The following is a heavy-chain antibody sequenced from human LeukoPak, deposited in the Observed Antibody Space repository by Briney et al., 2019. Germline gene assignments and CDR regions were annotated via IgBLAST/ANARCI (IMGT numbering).Heavy chain of an antibody. CDR1: GYTFTTYD. D-gene: IGHD6-13*01. J-gene: IGHJ6*02. CDR3: ARGGYTNSWYLAEMDV. Sequence: ASVTLSCKASGYTFTTYDINWVRQAPGQGLEWMGWMNPNSGNTGYAQKFQGRVTMSTDTSTSTAYMELTSLRSDETAVYYCARGGYTNSWYLAEMDVWGQGTTVTVSS. CDR2: MNPNSGNT. V-gene: IGHV1-8*01.